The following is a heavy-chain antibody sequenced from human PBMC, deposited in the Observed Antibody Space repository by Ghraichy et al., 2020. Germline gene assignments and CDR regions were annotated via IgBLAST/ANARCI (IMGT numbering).Heavy chain of an antibody. Sequence: ASVKVSCKASGYTFTGYYMHWVRQAPGQGLEWMGRINPNSGGTNYAQKFQGRVTMTRDTSISTAYMELSRLRSDDTAVYYCTPDYYGSGSYYNGDGYWGQGTLVTVSS. V-gene: IGHV1-2*06. CDR2: INPNSGGT. J-gene: IGHJ4*02. CDR1: GYTFTGYY. CDR3: TPDYYGSGSYYNGDGY. D-gene: IGHD3-10*01.